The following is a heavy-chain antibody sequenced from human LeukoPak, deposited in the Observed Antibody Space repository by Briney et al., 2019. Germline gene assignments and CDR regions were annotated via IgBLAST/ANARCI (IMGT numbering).Heavy chain of an antibody. CDR1: GFTFSSYW. V-gene: IGHV3-74*01. D-gene: IGHD2-8*02. CDR2: MNTDGSRT. CDR3: ASDFTGRDDY. J-gene: IGHJ4*02. Sequence: GASLRLSCAASGFTFSSYWMHWVRQAPGKGLVWVSRMNTDGSRTDYADSVRGRFTISRDNAWNTLYLQMNSLRVEDTAVYFCASDFTGRDDYWGQGTLVTVSS.